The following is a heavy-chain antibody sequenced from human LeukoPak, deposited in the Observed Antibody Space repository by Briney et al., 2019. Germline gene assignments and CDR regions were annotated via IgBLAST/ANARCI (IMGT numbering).Heavy chain of an antibody. CDR2: ISYDGSNK. Sequence: GGSLRLSCAASGFTFSSYGMHWVRQAPGKGLEWVAVISYDGSNKYYADSVKGRFTISRDNSKNTLYLQMNSLRAEDTAVYYCAKDLSRSWYSYYYYGMDVWGQGTTVTVSS. CDR3: AKDLSRSWYSYYYYGMDV. CDR1: GFTFSSYG. J-gene: IGHJ6*02. D-gene: IGHD6-13*01. V-gene: IGHV3-30*18.